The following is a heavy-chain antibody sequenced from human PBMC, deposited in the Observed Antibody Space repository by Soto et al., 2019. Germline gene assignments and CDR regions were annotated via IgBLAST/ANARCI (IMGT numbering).Heavy chain of an antibody. J-gene: IGHJ3*02. D-gene: IGHD5-12*01. CDR2: IYPGDSDS. CDR3: ARSRVSTPRLEDPFDI. Sequence: GESLKSSCKGSGYSFPTYWLAWVRQTPGRGLEYMGIIYPGDSDSRYSPAFQGQVTISADKSINTAYLQWTSLKASDTAIYYCARSRVSTPRLEDPFDIWGQGTMVTVSS. V-gene: IGHV5-51*01. CDR1: GYSFPTYW.